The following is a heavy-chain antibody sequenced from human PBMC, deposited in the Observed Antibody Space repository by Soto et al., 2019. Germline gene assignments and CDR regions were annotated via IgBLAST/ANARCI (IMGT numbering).Heavy chain of an antibody. D-gene: IGHD6-19*01. J-gene: IGHJ3*02. V-gene: IGHV3-9*01. Sequence: GGSLRLSCAASGFSLDDYAMHWVRQAPGKGLEWVSGISWNSGSIGYADSVKGRFTISRDNAKNSLYLQMNSLRAEDTALYYCAKDVKQWLKFDAFDIWGQGTMVTVSS. CDR1: GFSLDDYA. CDR3: AKDVKQWLKFDAFDI. CDR2: ISWNSGSI.